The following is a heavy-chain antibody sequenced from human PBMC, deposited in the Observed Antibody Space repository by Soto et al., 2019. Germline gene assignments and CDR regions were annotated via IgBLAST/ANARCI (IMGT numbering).Heavy chain of an antibody. CDR2: IYHSGST. Sequence: QLQLQESGSGLVKPSQTLSLTCAVSGGSISSGGYSWSWIRQPPGKGLEWIGYIYHSGSTYYNPSLKSRVTISVDRSKNQFYLKLSSVTAADTAVYYCARAMNDLWSGAPMDVWGQGTTVTVSS. D-gene: IGHD3-3*01. CDR3: ARAMNDLWSGAPMDV. V-gene: IGHV4-30-2*01. CDR1: GGSISSGGYS. J-gene: IGHJ6*02.